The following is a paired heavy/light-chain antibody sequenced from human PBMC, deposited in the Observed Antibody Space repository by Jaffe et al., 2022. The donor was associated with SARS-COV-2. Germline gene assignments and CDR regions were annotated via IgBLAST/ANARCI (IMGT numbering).Heavy chain of an antibody. CDR2: ISYNENSI. D-gene: IGHD3-10*01. CDR3: VRDYYGSGSYGYFDI. Sequence: QVQLAESGGGVVQPGGSLRLSCAASGFPFSSHALHWVRQAPGKGLEWVAIISYNENSIYHADSVKGRFTISRDNSKNTLYLQMNSLRAEDTAVYYCVRDYYGSGSYGYFDIWGQGTLVTVSS. CDR1: GFPFSSHA. V-gene: IGHV3-30*04. J-gene: IGHJ4*02.
Light chain of an antibody. CDR2: TAS. Sequence: DIQMTQSPSSLSASVGDRVTITCRASQSISTYLNWYQQKPGKAPKLLVYTASSLQSGVPSRFSGSGSGTHFTLTISSLQPEDCATYFCQQSYSPPFTFGGGTTVEIK. CDR1: QSISTY. J-gene: IGKJ4*02. V-gene: IGKV1-39*01. CDR3: QQSYSPPFT.